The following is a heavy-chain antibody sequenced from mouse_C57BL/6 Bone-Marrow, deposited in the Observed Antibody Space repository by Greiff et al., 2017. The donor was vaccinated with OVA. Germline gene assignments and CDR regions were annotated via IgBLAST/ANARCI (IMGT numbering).Heavy chain of an antibody. CDR3: AREDEDYAMDY. Sequence: EVQGVESGGGLVKPGGSLKLSCAASGFTFSSYAMSWVRQTPEKRLEWVATISDGGSYTYYPDNVKGRFTISRDNAKNNLYLQMSHLKSDDTAMYYCAREDEDYAMDYWGQGTSVTVSS. J-gene: IGHJ4*01. CDR2: ISDGGSYT. CDR1: GFTFSSYA. V-gene: IGHV5-4*01.